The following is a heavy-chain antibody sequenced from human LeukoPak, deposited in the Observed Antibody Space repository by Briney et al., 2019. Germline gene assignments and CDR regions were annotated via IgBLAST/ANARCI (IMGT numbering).Heavy chain of an antibody. CDR1: GFTFSSYS. V-gene: IGHV3-21*01. CDR2: ISSSSSYI. D-gene: IGHD1-26*01. J-gene: IGHJ6*03. CDR3: ARVERATIPDYYYMDV. Sequence: PGGSLRLSCAASGFTFSSYSMNWVRQAPGKGLEWVSSISSSSSYIYYADSVKGRFTISRDNAKNSLYLQMNSLRAEDTAVYYCARVERATIPDYYYMDVWGKGTTVTVSS.